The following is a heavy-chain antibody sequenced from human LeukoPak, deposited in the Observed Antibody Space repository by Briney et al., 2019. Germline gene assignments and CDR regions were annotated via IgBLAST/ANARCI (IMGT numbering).Heavy chain of an antibody. CDR3: AKDPYYYDSSGYSADY. D-gene: IGHD3-22*01. Sequence: PGGSLRLSCAASGFTFSGYAMSGVRQAPGKGLEWVSSISGSGGSTYYADSVKCRFTISRDNSKNTVYLQMNSLRAEDTAVYYCAKDPYYYDSSGYSADYWGQGTLVTVSS. CDR2: ISGSGGST. V-gene: IGHV3-23*01. CDR1: GFTFSGYA. J-gene: IGHJ4*02.